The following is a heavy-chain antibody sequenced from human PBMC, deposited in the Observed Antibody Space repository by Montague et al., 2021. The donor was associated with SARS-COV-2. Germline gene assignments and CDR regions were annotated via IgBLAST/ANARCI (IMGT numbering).Heavy chain of an antibody. Sequence: SLRLSFAASGFTFSSYAMHWVRQAPGKGLGWVAVISYDGSNKYYADSVKGRFTISRDNSKNTLYLQMNSLRAEDTAVYYCARERWIQLSFYYYYGMDVWAKGPRSPSP. CDR1: GFTFSSYA. J-gene: IGHJ6*02. CDR3: ARERWIQLSFYYYYGMDV. D-gene: IGHD5-18*01. CDR2: ISYDGSNK. V-gene: IGHV3-30-3*01.